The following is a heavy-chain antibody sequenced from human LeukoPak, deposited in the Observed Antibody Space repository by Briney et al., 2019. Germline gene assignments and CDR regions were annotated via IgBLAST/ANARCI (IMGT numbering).Heavy chain of an antibody. Sequence: ASVKVSCKASGYTFTGYYIYWVRQAPGQGLEWMGWINANSGATQYGQKFQDRVTMTRDTSISTAYMEVSRLTSDDTAVYYCARVWSTVNSGLNYFDPWCQGTLVTVSS. CDR2: INANSGAT. D-gene: IGHD6-19*01. CDR1: GYTFTGYY. CDR3: ARVWSTVNSGLNYFDP. J-gene: IGHJ5*02. V-gene: IGHV1-2*02.